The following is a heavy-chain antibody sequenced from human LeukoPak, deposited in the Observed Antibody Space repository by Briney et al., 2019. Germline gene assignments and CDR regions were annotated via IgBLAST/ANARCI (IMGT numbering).Heavy chain of an antibody. D-gene: IGHD3-10*01. CDR3: ARQIIRGNIIVESY. J-gene: IGHJ4*02. CDR2: IYSSGGA. V-gene: IGHV4-30-4*01. CDR1: DDSISSGGHY. Sequence: SETQSLTCAVSDDSISSGGHYWTWFRQPPGKGLEWIGYIYSSGGAYYNPSLRARSTISLGTPTNQFSLRLSSVTAADTAVYYCARQIIRGNIIVESYWGQGSLVTVSS.